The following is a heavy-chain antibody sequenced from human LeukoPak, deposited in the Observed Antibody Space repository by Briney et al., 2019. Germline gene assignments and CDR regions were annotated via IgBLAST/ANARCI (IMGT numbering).Heavy chain of an antibody. Sequence: ASVKVSCKASGYTFTSYGISWVRQAPGQGLEWMGWISAYNGNTNYAQKLQGRVTMTTDTSTSTAYMELRGLRSDDTAVYYCARAYGGCSSTSCYPYYYGMDVWGQGTTVTVSS. V-gene: IGHV1-18*01. CDR2: ISAYNGNT. D-gene: IGHD2-2*01. J-gene: IGHJ6*02. CDR1: GYTFTSYG. CDR3: ARAYGGCSSTSCYPYYYGMDV.